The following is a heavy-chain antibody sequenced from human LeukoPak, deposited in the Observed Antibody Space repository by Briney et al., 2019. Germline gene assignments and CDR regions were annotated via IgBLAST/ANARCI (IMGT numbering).Heavy chain of an antibody. CDR2: ISYDGSNK. Sequence: GGSLRLSCAASGFTFSSYGMHWVRQAPGKGLEWVAVISYDGSNKYYADSVKGRFTISRDDSKNTLYLQMNSLRAEDTAVYYCAKGRQQQLVRFYFDYWGQGTLVTVSS. CDR1: GFTFSSYG. V-gene: IGHV3-30*18. CDR3: AKGRQQQLVRFYFDY. J-gene: IGHJ4*02. D-gene: IGHD6-13*01.